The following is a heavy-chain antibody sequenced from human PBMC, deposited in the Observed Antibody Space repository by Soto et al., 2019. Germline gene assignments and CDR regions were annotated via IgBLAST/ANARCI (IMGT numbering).Heavy chain of an antibody. CDR3: ATDHRPYGGIYYCYGMDF. CDR1: GYTLTELS. D-gene: IGHD4-17*01. Sequence: QVQLVQSGAEVKKPGASVKVSCKVSGYTLTELSMHWVRQAPGKGLEWMGGFDPEDGETIYAQKFHGRVTMTEDTSTDTAYMELSSLRYEDTAVYYCATDHRPYGGIYYCYGMDFWGQGTTVTVS. CDR2: FDPEDGET. V-gene: IGHV1-24*01. J-gene: IGHJ6*02.